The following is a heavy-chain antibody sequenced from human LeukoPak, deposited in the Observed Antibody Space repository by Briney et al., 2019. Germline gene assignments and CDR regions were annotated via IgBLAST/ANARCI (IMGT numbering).Heavy chain of an antibody. CDR3: ARGPLYGGSDY. J-gene: IGHJ4*02. Sequence: GGSLRLSCAASVFTFSSYSMNWVRQAPGKGLEWVSYISSSSSTIYYADSVKGRFTISRDNAKNSLYLQMNSLRAEDTAVYYCARGPLYGGSDYWGQGTLVTVSS. CDR1: VFTFSSYS. D-gene: IGHD4-23*01. CDR2: ISSSSSTI. V-gene: IGHV3-48*01.